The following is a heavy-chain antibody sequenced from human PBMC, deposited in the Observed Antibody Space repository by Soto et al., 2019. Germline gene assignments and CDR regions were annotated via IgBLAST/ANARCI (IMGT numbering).Heavy chain of an antibody. J-gene: IGHJ6*02. V-gene: IGHV4-30-4*01. CDR2: IYYSGST. Sequence: LSLTCTVSGGSISSGDYYWSWIRQPPGKGLEWIGYIYYSGSTYYNPSLKSRVTISVDTSKNQFSLKLSSVTAADTAVYYCARGADIVATTTGYYYYGMDVWGQGTTVTVSS. D-gene: IGHD5-12*01. CDR3: ARGADIVATTTGYYYYGMDV. CDR1: GGSISSGDYY.